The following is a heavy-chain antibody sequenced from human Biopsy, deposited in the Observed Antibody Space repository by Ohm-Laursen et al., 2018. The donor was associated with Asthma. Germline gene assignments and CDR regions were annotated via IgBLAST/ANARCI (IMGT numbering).Heavy chain of an antibody. CDR2: ISFDGTTT. D-gene: IGHD4-17*01. Sequence: GSLRLSCAASGFTFSRYWMHWVRQAPGKGLVWVSRISFDGTTTTYADSVRGRFTISRGNAKNTLYLQMNSLRAEDTAVYYCLHGAEVGGQGILVSVSS. CDR3: LHGAEV. J-gene: IGHJ4*02. V-gene: IGHV3-74*01. CDR1: GFTFSRYW.